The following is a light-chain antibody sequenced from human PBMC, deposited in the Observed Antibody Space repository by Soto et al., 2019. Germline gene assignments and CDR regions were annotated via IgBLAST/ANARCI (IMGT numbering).Light chain of an antibody. J-gene: IGKJ5*01. Sequence: IVWTHSPATLSLSPVERATLSFMSSQSVSSYLAWYQQKPGQAPRLLIYGASSRATGIPDRFSGSGSGTEFTLTINSLEPEDSAVYYCQQRSNWPSITFGQGTRLEI. CDR3: QQRSNWPSIT. CDR2: GAS. V-gene: IGKV3-11*01. CDR1: QSVSSY.